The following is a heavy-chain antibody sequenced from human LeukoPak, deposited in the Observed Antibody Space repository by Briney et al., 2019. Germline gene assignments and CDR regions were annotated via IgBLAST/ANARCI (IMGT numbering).Heavy chain of an antibody. Sequence: SETLSLTSIFPVASITSGGYYWTWIRHHPGKALEWIGYIYYSGSTYYNPSLKSRVTISVDTSKNQFSLKLSSVTAADTAVYYCARAEAYSSSPGVVDWGQGTLVTVSS. V-gene: IGHV4-31*02. CDR1: VASITSGGYY. D-gene: IGHD6-6*01. CDR3: ARAEAYSSSPGVVD. CDR2: IYYSGST. J-gene: IGHJ4*02.